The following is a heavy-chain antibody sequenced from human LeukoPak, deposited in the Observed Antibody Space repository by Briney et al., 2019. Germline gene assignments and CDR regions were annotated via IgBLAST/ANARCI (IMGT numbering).Heavy chain of an antibody. CDR2: INHSGST. CDR1: GGSFSGYY. V-gene: IGHV4-34*01. J-gene: IGHJ4*02. Sequence: SETLSLTCAVYGGSFSGYYWSWIPHPPGKGLEWIGEINHSGSTNYNPSLKRRVTTSVETSTNQFSLKLSSLTAADTDVYYCARTNSVFYYFDYWGQGTLVTVSS. D-gene: IGHD1/OR15-1a*01. CDR3: ARTNSVFYYFDY.